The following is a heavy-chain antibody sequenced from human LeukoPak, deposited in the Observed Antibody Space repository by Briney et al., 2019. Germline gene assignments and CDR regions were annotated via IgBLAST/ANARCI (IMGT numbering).Heavy chain of an antibody. Sequence: QTGGSLRLSCAASGFTFSSYGMHWVRQAPGKGPEWVAFIRYDGSNKYYADSVKGRFTISRDNSKNTLYLQMNSLRAEGTAVYYCARDPRIQLWSRFDYWGQGTLVTVSS. D-gene: IGHD5-18*01. CDR3: ARDPRIQLWSRFDY. CDR1: GFTFSSYG. J-gene: IGHJ4*02. V-gene: IGHV3-30*02. CDR2: IRYDGSNK.